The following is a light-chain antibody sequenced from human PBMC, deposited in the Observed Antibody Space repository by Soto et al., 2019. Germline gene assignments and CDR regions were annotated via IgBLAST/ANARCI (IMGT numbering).Light chain of an antibody. CDR2: ATC. Sequence: IVLTQSPSTLSVSPGERATLSCRASQNVSSSQFVWYQQTPGQAPRLLIYATCSRATGIPDRFSGSGAGTDFPLTVSELETEDFAEYYYQHYDNSGWTFGQGTKVEIK. V-gene: IGKV3-20*01. J-gene: IGKJ1*01. CDR1: QNVSSSQ. CDR3: QHYDNSGWT.